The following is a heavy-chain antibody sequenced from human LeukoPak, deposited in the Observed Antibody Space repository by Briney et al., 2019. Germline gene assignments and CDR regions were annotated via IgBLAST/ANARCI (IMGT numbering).Heavy chain of an antibody. CDR2: ISGSGVYT. CDR3: AKAGVQLWSPAGDY. CDR1: GFTFSSYA. Sequence: PGGSLRLSCAASGFTFSSYAMSWVRQAPGRGLEWVSGISGSGVYTYYADSVKGRFTISRDNSKNTLFLQLNRLRAEDTAMCYCAKAGVQLWSPAGDYWGQGTLVTVSS. J-gene: IGHJ4*02. D-gene: IGHD5-18*01. V-gene: IGHV3-23*01.